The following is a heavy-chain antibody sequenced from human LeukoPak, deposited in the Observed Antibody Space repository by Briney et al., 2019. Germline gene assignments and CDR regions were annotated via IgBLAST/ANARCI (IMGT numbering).Heavy chain of an antibody. CDR1: GASISNYY. V-gene: IGHV4-59*01. CDR2: IHYSGST. D-gene: IGHD6-13*01. J-gene: IGHJ5*01. Sequence: SETLSLTCTVSGASISNYYWSWIRQPPGKGLEWIGYIHYSGSTKYNPSLKSRVTISVDTSKNQFSLKLRSVTSADTAVYYCASTLAAAAGGYNWFDSWGQGTLVTVSS. CDR3: ASTLAAAAGGYNWFDS.